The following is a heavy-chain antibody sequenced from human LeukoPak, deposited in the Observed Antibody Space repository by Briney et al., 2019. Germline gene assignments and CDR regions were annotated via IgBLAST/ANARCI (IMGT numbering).Heavy chain of an antibody. CDR3: ARGTWIRIYQLPNFDY. D-gene: IGHD2-2*01. V-gene: IGHV1-46*01. J-gene: IGHJ4*02. CDR1: GYTFTSYY. CDR2: INPSGGST. Sequence: ASVKVSCKASGYTFTSYYMHWVRQAPGRGLEWMGIINPSGGSTSYAQKFQGRVTMTRDTSTSTVYMELSSLRSEDTAVYYCARGTWIRIYQLPNFDYWGQGTLVTVSS.